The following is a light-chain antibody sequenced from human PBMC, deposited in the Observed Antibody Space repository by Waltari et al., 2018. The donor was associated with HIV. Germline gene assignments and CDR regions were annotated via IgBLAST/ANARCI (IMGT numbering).Light chain of an antibody. V-gene: IGLV1-44*01. CDR2: ANH. CDR1: SSNIGSYT. CDR3: ATWDASLSGPV. J-gene: IGLJ2*01. Sequence: QSELTQPPSASGTPGQRVTISCSGSSSNIGSYTVHWYQQPPGTAPKLLIYANHQRPSGVPDRFSGSQSDTSASLAIGGLHSEDEADYYCATWDASLSGPVFGGGTKLTVL.